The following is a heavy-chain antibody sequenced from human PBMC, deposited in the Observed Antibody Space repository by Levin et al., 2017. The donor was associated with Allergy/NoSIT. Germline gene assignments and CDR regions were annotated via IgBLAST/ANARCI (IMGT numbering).Heavy chain of an antibody. V-gene: IGHV3-7*01. CDR3: ASLGSVVTSNGALDY. CDR2: IKEDGSEG. CDR1: GFIFSDYW. J-gene: IGHJ4*02. Sequence: GGSLRLSCAASGFIFSDYWMTWVRQTPGKGLEWVANIKEDGSEGFYMDSVKGRFTVSRDKAGKSVFLQMNSLRAEDTAVYYCASLGSVVTSNGALDYWGQGALVTVSS. D-gene: IGHD2-15*01.